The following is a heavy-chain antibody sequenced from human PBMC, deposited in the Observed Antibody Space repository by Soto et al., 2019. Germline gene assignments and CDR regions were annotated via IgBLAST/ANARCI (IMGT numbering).Heavy chain of an antibody. D-gene: IGHD3-3*01. V-gene: IGHV1-69*13. J-gene: IGHJ6*02. CDR1: GGTFSSYA. CDR2: IIPIFGTA. Sequence: GASVKVSCKASGGTFSSYAISWVRQAPGQGLEWMGGIIPIFGTANYAQKFQGRVTITADESTSTAYMELSSLRSEDTAVYYCASSTYYDFWSGYYPYYYGMDVWGQGTTVTSP. CDR3: ASSTYYDFWSGYYPYYYGMDV.